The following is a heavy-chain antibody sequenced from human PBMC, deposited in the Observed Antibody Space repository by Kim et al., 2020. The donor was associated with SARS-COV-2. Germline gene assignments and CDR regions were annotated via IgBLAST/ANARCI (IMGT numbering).Heavy chain of an antibody. CDR2: ISPSGSAM. Sequence: GGSLRLSCAASGVTFSDYYMTWIRRAPGKGLEWVSYISPSGSAMNYADSVKGRFTISRDNAKNSLYLQMNSLRVEDTAVYYCARGGRSYDYWGQGTLVT. D-gene: IGHD3-10*01. CDR1: GVTFSDYY. V-gene: IGHV3-11*04. J-gene: IGHJ4*02. CDR3: ARGGRSYDY.